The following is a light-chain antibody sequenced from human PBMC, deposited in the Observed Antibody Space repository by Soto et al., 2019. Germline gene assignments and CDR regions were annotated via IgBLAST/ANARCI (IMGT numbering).Light chain of an antibody. J-gene: IGLJ1*01. V-gene: IGLV2-14*01. CDR3: PPYKSTTPPPPLV. CDR1: SSDIGSYNF. Sequence: QSALTQPASVSGSPGQSITISCTGTSSDIGSYNFVSWYQHHPGKAPKLLIYEVSYRPSGISDRFSGSKSAKTASRTIAGAHAGEGADYFCPPYKSTTPPPPLVFGSGTKLTVL. CDR2: EVS.